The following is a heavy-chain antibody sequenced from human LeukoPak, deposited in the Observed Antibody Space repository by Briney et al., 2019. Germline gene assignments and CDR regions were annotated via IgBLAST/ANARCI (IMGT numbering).Heavy chain of an antibody. V-gene: IGHV3-49*03. J-gene: IGHJ6*03. CDR1: GFTFGDYA. Sequence: GGSLRLSCTASGFTFGDYAMSWFRQAPGKGLEWVGFIRSKAYGGTTEYAASVKGRFTISRDDSKSIAYLQMNSLKTEDTAVYYCTRDGQLWLIYYYYYYMDVWGKGTTVTVSS. D-gene: IGHD5-18*01. CDR3: TRDGQLWLIYYYYYYMDV. CDR2: IRSKAYGGTT.